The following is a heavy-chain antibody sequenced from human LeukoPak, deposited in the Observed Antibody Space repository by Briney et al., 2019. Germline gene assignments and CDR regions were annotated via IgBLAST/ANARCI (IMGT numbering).Heavy chain of an antibody. CDR1: GGSISSSNW. Sequence: SETLSLTCAVSGGSISSSNWWSWVRQPPGKGLEWIGEIYHSGSTNYNPSLKSRVTISVDKSKNQFSLKLSSVTAADTAVYYCARGIYSYGLTLFDYWGQGTLVSVSS. CDR3: ARGIYSYGLTLFDY. J-gene: IGHJ4*02. CDR2: IYHSGST. D-gene: IGHD5-18*01. V-gene: IGHV4-4*02.